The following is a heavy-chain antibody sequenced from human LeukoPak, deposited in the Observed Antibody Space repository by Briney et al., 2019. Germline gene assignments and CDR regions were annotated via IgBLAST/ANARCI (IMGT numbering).Heavy chain of an antibody. J-gene: IGHJ4*02. V-gene: IGHV3-15*01. Sequence: GGSLRLSCAASGFTFSNAWMSWVRQAPGKGLEWVGRIKSKTDGGTTDYAAPVRGRFTISRDDSKNTLYLQMNSLKTEDTAVYYCTTAPYCSSTSCYGGDYWGQGTLVTVSS. CDR3: TTAPYCSSTSCYGGDY. D-gene: IGHD2-2*01. CDR2: IKSKTDGGTT. CDR1: GFTFSNAW.